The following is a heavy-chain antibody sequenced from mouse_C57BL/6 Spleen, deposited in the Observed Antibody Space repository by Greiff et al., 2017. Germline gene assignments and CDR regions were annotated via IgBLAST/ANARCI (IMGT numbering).Heavy chain of an antibody. CDR2: IDPETGGT. CDR1: GYTFTDYE. Sequence: QVQLQQSGAELVRPGASVTLSCKASGYTFTDYEMHWVKQTPVHGLEWIGAIDPETGGTAYNQKFKGKAILTADKSSSTAYMELRSLTSEDSAVYSCTRSHYYGSRAWFAYWGQGTLVTVSA. CDR3: TRSHYYGSRAWFAY. J-gene: IGHJ3*01. V-gene: IGHV1-15*01. D-gene: IGHD1-1*01.